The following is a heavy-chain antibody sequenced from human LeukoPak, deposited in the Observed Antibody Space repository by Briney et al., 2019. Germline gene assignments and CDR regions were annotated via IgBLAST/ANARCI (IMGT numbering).Heavy chain of an antibody. CDR2: IYPGDSDT. CDR3: ARHSGEQLVSRDWFDP. D-gene: IGHD6-6*01. J-gene: IGHJ5*02. V-gene: IGHV5-51*01. CDR1: GYSFTSYW. Sequence: GESLKISCKGSGYSFTSYWIGWVRQMPGKGLEWMGIIYPGDSDTRYSPSFQGQVTISADKSISTAYLQWSSPKASDTAMYYCARHSGEQLVSRDWFDPWGQGTLVTVSS.